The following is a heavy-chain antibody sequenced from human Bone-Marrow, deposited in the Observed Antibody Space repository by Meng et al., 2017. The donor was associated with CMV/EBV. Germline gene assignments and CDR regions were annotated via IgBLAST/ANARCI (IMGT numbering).Heavy chain of an antibody. V-gene: IGHV4-34*01. J-gene: IGHJ4*02. CDR1: GGSFSGYY. D-gene: IGHD6-19*01. Sequence: SETLSLTCAVYGGSFSGYYWSWIRQPPGKGLEWIGEINHSGSTNYNPSLKSRVTISVDTSKNQFSLKLSPVAAADKAVYYCARRQTLYSSGWHLGHWGQGTLVTVSS. CDR3: ARRQTLYSSGWHLGH. CDR2: INHSGST.